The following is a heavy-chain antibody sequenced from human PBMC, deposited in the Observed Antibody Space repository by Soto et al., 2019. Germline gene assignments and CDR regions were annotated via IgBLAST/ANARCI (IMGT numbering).Heavy chain of an antibody. V-gene: IGHV3-30*03. CDR3: ARDLRQGASGTTVYGMDV. CDR2: VPHDGCKT. Sequence: QVQLVESGGGEVQPGTSLRLSCIASGFIFSNNGMHWVRQAPGTGLEWVALVPHDGCKTVYADSVKGRLTISRDNSKNTVYLHMNNLRPEDTPVSRCARDLRQGASGTTVYGMDVWGQGTTVPVS. CDR1: GFIFSNNG. J-gene: IGHJ6*01. D-gene: IGHD1-26*01.